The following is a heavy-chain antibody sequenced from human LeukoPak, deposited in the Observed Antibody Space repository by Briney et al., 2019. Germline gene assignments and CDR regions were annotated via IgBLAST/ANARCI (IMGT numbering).Heavy chain of an antibody. J-gene: IGHJ5*02. V-gene: IGHV1-3*01. CDR1: GYTFTTYG. Sequence: GASVKVSCKTSGYTFTTYGIHWVRQAPGQGLEWMGWINAGNGNTRYSQKFQGRVTITRDTSASTAYMELSSLTSKDTAVFYCARGNWFDPWGQGTLVTVSS. CDR3: ARGNWFDP. CDR2: INAGNGNT.